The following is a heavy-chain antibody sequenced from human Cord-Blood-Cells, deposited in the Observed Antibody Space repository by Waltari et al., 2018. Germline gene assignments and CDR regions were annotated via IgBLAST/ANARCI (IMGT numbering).Heavy chain of an antibody. CDR3: ARGCSSTSCYDAFDI. CDR1: GYTFNGYY. CDR2: INPNSGGT. V-gene: IGHV1-2*06. J-gene: IGHJ3*02. Sequence: QVQLVQSGAEVKKPRASVKVSCTASGYTFNGYYMHWVRQAPGQGLEWMGRINPNSGGTNYAQKFQGRVTMTRDTSISTAYMELSRLRSDDTAVYYCARGCSSTSCYDAFDIWGQGTMVTVSS. D-gene: IGHD2-2*01.